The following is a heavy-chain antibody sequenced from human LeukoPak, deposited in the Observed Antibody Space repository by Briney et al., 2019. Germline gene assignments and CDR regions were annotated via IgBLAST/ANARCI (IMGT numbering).Heavy chain of an antibody. CDR3: ARENSSSSHYYYYYGMDV. CDR2: INPNSGGT. CDR1: GYTFTGYY. Sequence: ASVKVSCKASGYTFTGYYMHWVRQAPAQGLEWMGWINPNSGGTNYAQKFQGRVTMTRDTSISTAYMELSRLRSDDTAVYYCARENSSSSHYYYYYGMDVWGQGTTVTVSS. J-gene: IGHJ6*01. D-gene: IGHD6-6*01. V-gene: IGHV1-2*02.